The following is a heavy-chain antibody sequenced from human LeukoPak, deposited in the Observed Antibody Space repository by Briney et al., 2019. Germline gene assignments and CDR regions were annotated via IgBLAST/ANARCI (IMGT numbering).Heavy chain of an antibody. Sequence: PGGSLRLSCAASGFTFSSYGMHWVRQAPGKGLEWVAFIWYAGSYKYYADSVKGRFSISRDNSKNTLYLQMNSLRAEDTAVFYCAKDLSYSSSWSELDYWGQGTLVTVAS. D-gene: IGHD6-13*01. J-gene: IGHJ4*02. CDR2: IWYAGSYK. CDR3: AKDLSYSSSWSELDY. CDR1: GFTFSSYG. V-gene: IGHV3-30*02.